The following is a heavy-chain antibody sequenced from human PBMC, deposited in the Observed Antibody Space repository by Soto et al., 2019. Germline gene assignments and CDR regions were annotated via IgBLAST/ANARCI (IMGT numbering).Heavy chain of an antibody. J-gene: IGHJ5*02. D-gene: IGHD6-13*01. CDR2: IHYSGST. V-gene: IGHV4-59*08. CDR1: GGSIGSSY. Sequence: SETLSLTCTVSGGSIGSSYWNWIRQPPRKGLEWIGYIHYSGSTNYNPSLKSRVTISVDTSKNQFSLKLRSVTAADTAVYYCGRRGSTWYEGWFDPWGQGTLVTVS. CDR3: GRRGSTWYEGWFDP.